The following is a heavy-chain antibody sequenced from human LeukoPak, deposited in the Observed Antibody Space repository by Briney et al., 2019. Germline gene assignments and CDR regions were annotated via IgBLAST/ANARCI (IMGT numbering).Heavy chain of an antibody. CDR2: ISGSGGST. Sequence: GGSLRPSLPPLGLTFRSYAMSWVGQAPGKGRGWVSAISGSGGSTYYADSVKGRFTISRDNSKNTLYLQMNSLRAEDTAVYYCAKSDGAFFDYWGQGTLVTVSS. V-gene: IGHV3-23*01. CDR1: GLTFRSYA. J-gene: IGHJ4*02. D-gene: IGHD2-8*01. CDR3: AKSDGAFFDY.